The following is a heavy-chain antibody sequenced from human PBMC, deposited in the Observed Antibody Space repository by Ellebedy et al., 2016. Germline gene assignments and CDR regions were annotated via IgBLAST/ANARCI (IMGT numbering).Heavy chain of an antibody. CDR2: IYPGDSDT. D-gene: IGHD1-26*01. V-gene: IGHV5-51*01. CDR1: GYSFINYW. CDR3: ARHVGGSYYSPTDAFDI. Sequence: GESLKISXKGSGYSFINYWIGWVRQMPGKGLEWMGIIYPGDSDTRYSPSFQGQVTISADKSISTAYLQWSSLKASDTAMYYCARHVGGSYYSPTDAFDIWGQGTMVTVSS. J-gene: IGHJ3*02.